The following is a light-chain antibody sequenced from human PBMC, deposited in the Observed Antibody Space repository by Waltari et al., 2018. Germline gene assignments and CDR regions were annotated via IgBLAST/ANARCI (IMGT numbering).Light chain of an antibody. J-gene: IGKJ4*01. CDR2: DTS. CDR1: QSISRY. V-gene: IGKV3-11*01. CDR3: QQRRNWPLT. Sequence: IMLTQSPGTLSLSPGERATLSCRASQSISRYLAWYQQKPGQAPRLLIYDTSNRATDIPARFSGSGSETDFSLTISSLEPEDFAVYYCQQRRNWPLTFGGGTKVEIK.